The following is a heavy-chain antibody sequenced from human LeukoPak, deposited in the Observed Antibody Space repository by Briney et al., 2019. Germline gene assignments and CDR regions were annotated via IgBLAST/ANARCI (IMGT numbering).Heavy chain of an antibody. J-gene: IGHJ4*02. CDR2: ISAYNGNT. CDR1: GYTFTSYC. Sequence: ASVKVSCKASGYTFTSYCISWVRQAPAQGVEWMGWISAYNGNTNYAQKLQGRVTMTTDTSTSTAYMELRSLRSDDTAVYYCARTPEIVGANHYFDYWGQGTLVTVSS. D-gene: IGHD1-26*01. V-gene: IGHV1-18*01. CDR3: ARTPEIVGANHYFDY.